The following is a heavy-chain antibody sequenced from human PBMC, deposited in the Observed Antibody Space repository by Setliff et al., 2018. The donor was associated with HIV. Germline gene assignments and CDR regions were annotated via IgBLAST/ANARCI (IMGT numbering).Heavy chain of an antibody. D-gene: IGHD7-27*01. Sequence: GESLKISCKGFGYSFTSYWIAWVRQMSGKGLEWMGIIYPGDSEIRYSPSFQGQVIISADKSISTAYLQWSSLKASDTAKYYCARLSGDLHMDVWGKGTTVTVSS. V-gene: IGHV5-51*01. CDR1: GYSFTSYW. J-gene: IGHJ6*03. CDR3: ARLSGDLHMDV. CDR2: IYPGDSEI.